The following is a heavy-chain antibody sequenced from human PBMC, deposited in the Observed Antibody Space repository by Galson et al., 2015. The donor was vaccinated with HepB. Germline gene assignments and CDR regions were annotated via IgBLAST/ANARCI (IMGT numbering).Heavy chain of an antibody. V-gene: IGHV1-3*01. Sequence: SVKVSCKASGYTFTSYAMHWVRQAPGQRLEWMGWINAGNGNTKYSQKFQGRVTITRDTSASTAYMELSSLRSEDTAVYYCALRYYGSGSYGWYFDLWGRGTLVTVSS. CDR2: INAGNGNT. D-gene: IGHD3-10*01. CDR3: ALRYYGSGSYGWYFDL. J-gene: IGHJ2*01. CDR1: GYTFTSYA.